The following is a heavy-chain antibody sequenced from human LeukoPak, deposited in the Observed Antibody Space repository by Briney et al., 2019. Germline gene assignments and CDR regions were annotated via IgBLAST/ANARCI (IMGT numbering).Heavy chain of an antibody. CDR1: GGSISSYY. D-gene: IGHD3-22*01. CDR3: ARDTDDSSGHIDY. J-gene: IGHJ4*02. CDR2: IYYSGST. V-gene: IGHV4-59*01. Sequence: PSETLSLTCTVSGGSISSYYWSWIRQPPGKGLEWIGYIYYSGSTNYNPSLKSRVTISVDTSKNQFSLKLSSVTAADTAVYYCARDTDDSSGHIDYWGQGTLVTVSS.